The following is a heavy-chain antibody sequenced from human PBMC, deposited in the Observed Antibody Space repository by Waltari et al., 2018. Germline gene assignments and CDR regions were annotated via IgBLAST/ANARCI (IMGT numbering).Heavy chain of an antibody. V-gene: IGHV4-59*01. CDR1: GGSISGFY. Sequence: QVQLQESGPRLLKPSETLSLICTVSGGSISGFYWSWVRQPPGKGLDWIGYIYYTGRTNFRPALKSRVNMSVDTSKNQFSLKLSSVTAADTAFYYCARGGGGDWEWFDPWGQGTLVTVSS. CDR2: IYYTGRT. J-gene: IGHJ5*02. D-gene: IGHD2-21*02. CDR3: ARGGGGDWEWFDP.